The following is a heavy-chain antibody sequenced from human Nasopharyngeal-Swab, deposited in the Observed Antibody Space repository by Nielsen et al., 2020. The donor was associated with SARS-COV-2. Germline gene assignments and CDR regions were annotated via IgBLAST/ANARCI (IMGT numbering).Heavy chain of an antibody. CDR3: ARDSEYSSSLGY. V-gene: IGHV5-51*01. CDR1: GCSFTSYW. CDR2: IYPGDSDT. D-gene: IGHD6-13*01. J-gene: IGHJ4*02. Sequence: KVSCKASGCSFTSYWIVWLRQLPGKGPESMGIIYPGDSDTRYSPTFQGQVTISADKSISTAYLQWRSLTASDSAMYFCARDSEYSSSLGYWGQGTLVTVSS.